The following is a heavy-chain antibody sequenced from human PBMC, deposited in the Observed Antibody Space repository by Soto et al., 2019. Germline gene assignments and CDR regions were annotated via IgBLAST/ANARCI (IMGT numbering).Heavy chain of an antibody. CDR2: ISGSGGST. CDR3: AKIIAVAKGIDY. D-gene: IGHD6-19*01. J-gene: IGHJ4*02. Sequence: GGSLRLSCAASGFTFSSYAMSWVRQALGKGLEWVSAISGSGGSTYYADSVKGRFTISRDNSKNTLYLQMNSLRAEDTAVYYCAKIIAVAKGIDYWGQGTLVTVSS. CDR1: GFTFSSYA. V-gene: IGHV3-23*01.